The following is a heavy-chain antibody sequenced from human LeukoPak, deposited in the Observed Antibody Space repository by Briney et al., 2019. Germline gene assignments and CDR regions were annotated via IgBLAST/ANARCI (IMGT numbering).Heavy chain of an antibody. V-gene: IGHV3-64D*06. Sequence: PGGSLRLSFWALGFAFRSYAMHWVGRAPGKGLDDVGAISRNGGNTYYADSVKGRFTISRDNSKNTLYLQMSSLRAEDTAVYYCAKDGTSCCLNWFDPWGQGTLVTVSS. CDR2: ISRNGGNT. CDR1: GFAFRSYA. J-gene: IGHJ5*02. CDR3: AKDGTSCCLNWFDP. D-gene: IGHD2-2*01.